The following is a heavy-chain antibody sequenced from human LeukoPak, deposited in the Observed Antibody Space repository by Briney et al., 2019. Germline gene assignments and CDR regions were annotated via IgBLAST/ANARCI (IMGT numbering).Heavy chain of an antibody. CDR3: ATNSSSRRGFDY. J-gene: IGHJ4*02. Sequence: GGSLRLSCADSGFTFSSYAMSWVRQAPGKGLEWVSGISGSGGTTYYADSVKGRFTISRDNSKNTLYLQMNSLRAEDTAVYYCATNSSSRRGFDYWGQGTLVTVSS. V-gene: IGHV3-23*01. CDR1: GFTFSSYA. CDR2: ISGSGGTT. D-gene: IGHD6-6*01.